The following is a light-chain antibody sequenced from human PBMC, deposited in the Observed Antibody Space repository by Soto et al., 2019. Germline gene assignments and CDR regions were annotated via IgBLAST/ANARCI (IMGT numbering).Light chain of an antibody. Sequence: EIVLTQSPGTLSLSPGERATLSCRASQSVSSSYLAWYQQKPGQAPRLLIYGASSRATGIPDRFSGSGSGTDFNLTISRLEAEDFAVYYCHQYGSSPLTFGGGTKVEIK. CDR2: GAS. J-gene: IGKJ4*01. CDR1: QSVSSSY. CDR3: HQYGSSPLT. V-gene: IGKV3-20*01.